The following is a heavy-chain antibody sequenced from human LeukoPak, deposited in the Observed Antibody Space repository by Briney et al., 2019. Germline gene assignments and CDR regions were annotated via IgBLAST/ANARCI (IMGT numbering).Heavy chain of an antibody. CDR2: ISASAGTT. J-gene: IGHJ1*01. Sequence: GGSLRLSCAASGFIFSSYAMSWVRQAPGKGLEWVSAISASAGTTYYADSVKGRFTISRDNAKNTLHLQMHSLRAEDTALYYCAKDRSTSWQSKYFQHWGQGTLVTVSS. CDR1: GFIFSSYA. CDR3: AKDRSTSWQSKYFQH. D-gene: IGHD6-19*01. V-gene: IGHV3-23*01.